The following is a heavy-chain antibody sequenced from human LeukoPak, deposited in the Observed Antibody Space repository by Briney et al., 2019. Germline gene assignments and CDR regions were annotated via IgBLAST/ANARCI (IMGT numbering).Heavy chain of an antibody. CDR1: GGSFSGYY. J-gene: IGHJ4*02. CDR2: INHSGST. V-gene: IGHV4-34*01. CDR3: ARETVTTYFY. Sequence: SETLSLTCAVYGGSFSGYYWSWIRQPPGKGLEWIGEINHSGSTNYNPSLKSRVTISVDTSKNQFSLKLSSVTAADTAVYYCARETVTTYFYWGQGTLVTVSS. D-gene: IGHD4-17*01.